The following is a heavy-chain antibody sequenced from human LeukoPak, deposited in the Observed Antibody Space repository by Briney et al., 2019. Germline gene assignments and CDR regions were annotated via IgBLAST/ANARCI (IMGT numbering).Heavy chain of an antibody. V-gene: IGHV3-30*02. CDR2: IRYDGSNK. CDR3: AKDWGYSGYDENDAFDI. D-gene: IGHD5-12*01. J-gene: IGHJ3*02. CDR1: GFTFSSYG. Sequence: PGGSLRLSYAASGFTFSSYGMHWVRQAPGKGLEWVAFIRYDGSNKYYADSVKGRFTISRDNSKNTLYLQMNSLRAEDTAVYYCAKDWGYSGYDENDAFDIWGQGTMVTVSS.